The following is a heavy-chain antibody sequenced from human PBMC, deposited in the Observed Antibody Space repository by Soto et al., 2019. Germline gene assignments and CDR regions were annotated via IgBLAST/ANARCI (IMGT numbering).Heavy chain of an antibody. D-gene: IGHD1-26*01. CDR2: ISISGDNT. CDR1: GFTFSSYA. V-gene: IGHV3-23*01. J-gene: IGHJ6*02. Sequence: PGGTLRLSCSASGFTFSSYAMRWVRQAPGKGLEWVSAISISGDNTYYADSVKGRFTISRDNCKNTLYLQMNSLRAEDTAVYYCAKESGTYGYYYGMDVWGQGTTVTVSS. CDR3: AKESGTYGYYYGMDV.